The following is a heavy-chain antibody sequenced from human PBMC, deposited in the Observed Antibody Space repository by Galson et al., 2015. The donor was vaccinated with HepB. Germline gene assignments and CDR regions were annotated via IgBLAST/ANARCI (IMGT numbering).Heavy chain of an antibody. CDR2: SDASDSYT. D-gene: IGHD5-18*01. V-gene: IGHV5-10-1*01. CDR3: ARHDTAMVTADF. CDR1: GYSFTNYW. J-gene: IGHJ4*02. Sequence: QSGAEVKKPGESLRISCKGSGYSFTNYWISWVRQIPGKGLEWMGRSDASDSYTDYSPSFQGHVTISTDQSISTAYLQWSSLKTSDSAMYYCARHDTAMVTADFWGQGTLVTVSS.